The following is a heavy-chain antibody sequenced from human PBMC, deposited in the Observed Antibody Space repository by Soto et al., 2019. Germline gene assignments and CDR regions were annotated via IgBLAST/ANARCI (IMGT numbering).Heavy chain of an antibody. D-gene: IGHD3-10*01. J-gene: IGHJ6*02. CDR1: GGSISSGDYY. V-gene: IGHV4-30-4*01. CDR3: ARDFLSITMVRGGDYGMDV. Sequence: TLSLTCTVSGGSISSGDYYWSWIRQPPGKGLEWIGYIYYSGSTYYNPSLKSRVTISVDTSKNQFSLKLSSVTAADTAVYYCARDFLSITMVRGGDYGMDVWGQGTTVTV. CDR2: IYYSGST.